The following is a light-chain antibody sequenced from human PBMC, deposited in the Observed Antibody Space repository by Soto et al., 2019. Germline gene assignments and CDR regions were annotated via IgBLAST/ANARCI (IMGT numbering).Light chain of an antibody. CDR2: DDS. CDR3: QVWDRGTDHVV. V-gene: IGLV3-21*02. CDR1: SIGTKS. J-gene: IGLJ3*02. Sequence: SYELTQPPSVSVAPGQTASIACGGDSIGTKSVNWYQQRPGQAPVVVVYDDSDRPTGIPERFSGSNSGNTATLTISRVEVGDEADYYCQVWDRGTDHVVFGGGTKVTVL.